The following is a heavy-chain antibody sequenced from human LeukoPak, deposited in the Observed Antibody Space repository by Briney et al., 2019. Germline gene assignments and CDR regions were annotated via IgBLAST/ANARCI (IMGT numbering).Heavy chain of an antibody. V-gene: IGHV3-11*06. CDR3: ARDGGCSSTSCYVSWFDP. CDR1: GFTFSDYY. CDR2: ISSSSYT. Sequence: GGSLRLSCAASGFTFSDYYMSWIRQAPGKGLEWVSYISSSSYTNYADSVKGRFTISRDNAKNSLYLQMNSLRAEDTAVYYCARDGGCSSTSCYVSWFDPWGQGTLVTVSS. J-gene: IGHJ5*02. D-gene: IGHD2-2*01.